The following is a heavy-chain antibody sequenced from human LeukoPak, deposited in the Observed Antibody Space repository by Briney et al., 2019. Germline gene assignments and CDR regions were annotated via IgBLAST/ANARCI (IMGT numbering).Heavy chain of an antibody. J-gene: IGHJ4*02. V-gene: IGHV4-38-2*02. CDR1: GYSINSAYY. CDR3: ARRVMVTTDYFDY. D-gene: IGHD4-17*01. CDR2: IYHSGST. Sequence: PSETLSLTCTVPGYSINSAYYWGWIRQPPGKGLQWIGSIYHSGSTHYNPSLKSRVTISVDTSKNKFSLKLSSVTAADTAVYYCARRVMVTTDYFDYWGQGTLVTVSS.